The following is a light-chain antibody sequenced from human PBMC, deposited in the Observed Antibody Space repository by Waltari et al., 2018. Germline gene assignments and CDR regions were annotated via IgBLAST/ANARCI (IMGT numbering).Light chain of an antibody. Sequence: DIQMTQSPSSLSASVGDRVTITCRASQSIDKNYLGWYQQKPGKAPKLLIYSASTLQSGVPSRFSGSGFGTDFTLTISSLQPEDFATYYCQQSHTTPRFSFGGGTKVDIK. CDR2: SAS. J-gene: IGKJ4*01. V-gene: IGKV1-39*01. CDR1: QSIDKNY. CDR3: QQSHTTPRFS.